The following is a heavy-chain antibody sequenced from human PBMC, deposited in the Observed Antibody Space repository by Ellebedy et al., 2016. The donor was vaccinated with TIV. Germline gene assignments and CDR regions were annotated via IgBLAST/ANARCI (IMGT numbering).Heavy chain of an antibody. J-gene: IGHJ4*02. D-gene: IGHD3-22*01. CDR1: EFSFGNHW. CDR3: ARLFFRADSSYNPVDY. Sequence: GGSLRLSXAASEFSFGNHWMSWVRQAPGKGLEWVAHIKEDGSEEVYVDSVKGRFAISRDNAKNSVFLQMNSLRAGDTAVYYCARLFFRADSSYNPVDYWGQGALVTVSS. CDR2: IKEDGSEE. V-gene: IGHV3-7*02.